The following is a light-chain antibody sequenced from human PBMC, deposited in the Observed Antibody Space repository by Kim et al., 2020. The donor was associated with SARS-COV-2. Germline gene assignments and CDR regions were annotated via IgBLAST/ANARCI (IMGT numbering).Light chain of an antibody. CDR1: QSVSNRY. Sequence: SPGERATLSCRDRQSVSNRYLAWYQQKPGQAPRLLIYGASSRATGIPDRFSGSGSGTDFTLTINRLEPEDFAVYHCQQYGSSPLTFGGGTKVDIK. V-gene: IGKV3-20*01. J-gene: IGKJ4*01. CDR3: QQYGSSPLT. CDR2: GAS.